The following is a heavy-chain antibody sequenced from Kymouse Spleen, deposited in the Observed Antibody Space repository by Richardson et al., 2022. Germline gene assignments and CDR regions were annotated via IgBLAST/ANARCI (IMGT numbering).Heavy chain of an antibody. J-gene: IGHJ4*02. CDR2: IYYSGST. CDR3: AREGVVVPAAIDY. Sequence: QVQLQESGPGLVKPSETLSLTCTVSGGSVSSGSYYWSWIRQPPGKGLEWIGYIYYSGSTNYNPSLKSRVTISVDTSKNQFSLKLSSVTAADTAVYYCAREGVVVPAAIDYWGQGTLVTVSS. V-gene: IGHV4-61*01. CDR1: GGSVSSGSYY. D-gene: IGHD2-2*02.